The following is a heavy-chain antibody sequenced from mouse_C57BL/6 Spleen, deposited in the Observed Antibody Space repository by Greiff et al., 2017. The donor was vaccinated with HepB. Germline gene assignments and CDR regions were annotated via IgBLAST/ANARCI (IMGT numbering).Heavy chain of an antibody. V-gene: IGHV10-1*01. CDR3: VRQRDYLHYFDY. Sequence: EVQLVESGGGLVQPKGSLKLSCAASGFSFNTYAMNWVRQAPGKGLEWVARIRSKSNNYATYYADSVKDRFTISRDDSESMLYLQMNNLKTEDTAMYYCVRQRDYLHYFDYWGQGTTLTVSS. CDR1: GFSFNTYA. D-gene: IGHD2-4*01. J-gene: IGHJ2*01. CDR2: IRSKSNNYAT.